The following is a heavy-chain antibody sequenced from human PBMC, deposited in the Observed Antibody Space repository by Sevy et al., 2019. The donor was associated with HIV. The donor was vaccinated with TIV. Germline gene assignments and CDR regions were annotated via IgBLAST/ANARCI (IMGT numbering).Heavy chain of an antibody. V-gene: IGHV3-7*01. J-gene: IGHJ4*02. CDR3: ARELWPGDY. Sequence: GGSLRLSCAASGFTFSDYYMGWVRQAPGKGLEWVADVNQDGSQKQYVDSVKGRFSISRDNAKNSVYLQLNRLRVDDTGIYYCARELWPGDYWGQGILVTVSS. CDR2: VNQDGSQK. CDR1: GFTFSDYY. D-gene: IGHD2-21*01.